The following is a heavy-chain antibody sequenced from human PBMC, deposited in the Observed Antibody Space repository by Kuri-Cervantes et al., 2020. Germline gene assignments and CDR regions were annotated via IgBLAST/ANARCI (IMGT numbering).Heavy chain of an antibody. J-gene: IGHJ3*02. Sequence: SVKVSCKASGYTFTSYDISWVRQAPGQGLEWMGGIIPIFGTANYAQKFQGRVTITADESTSTAYMELSSLRSEDTAVYYCARDPSIAAPNDAFDIWGQGTMVTVSS. D-gene: IGHD6-6*01. V-gene: IGHV1-69*13. CDR1: GYTFTSYD. CDR3: ARDPSIAAPNDAFDI. CDR2: IIPIFGTA.